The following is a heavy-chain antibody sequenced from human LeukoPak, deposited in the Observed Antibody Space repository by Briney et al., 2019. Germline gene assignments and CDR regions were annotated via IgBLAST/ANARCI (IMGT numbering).Heavy chain of an antibody. V-gene: IGHV3-23*01. CDR1: GFTFSSYA. CDR3: ANPLLRGIVEGYYGMDV. J-gene: IGHJ6*02. CDR2: ISGSGGTT. D-gene: IGHD3-22*01. Sequence: GGSLRLSCAASGFTFSSYAMSWVRQAPGKGLEWVSAISGSGGTTYYADSVKGRFTISRDNSKNTLYLQMDSLRAEDTAVYYCANPLLRGIVEGYYGMDVWGQGTTVTVSS.